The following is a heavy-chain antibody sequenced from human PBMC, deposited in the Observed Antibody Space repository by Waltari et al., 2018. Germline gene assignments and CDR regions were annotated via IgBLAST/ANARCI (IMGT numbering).Heavy chain of an antibody. CDR2: INHSGST. V-gene: IGHV4-34*01. D-gene: IGHD2-15*01. CDR1: GGSFSGYY. Sequence: QVQLQQWGAGLLKPSETLSLTCAVYGGSFSGYYWSWIRPPPGKGLEWIGEINHSGSTNYNPALKSRVTISVDTSQNQFSLKLSSVTAADTAVYYCASLGYCSGGSCYARGARHDYWGQGTLVTVSS. J-gene: IGHJ4*02. CDR3: ASLGYCSGGSCYARGARHDY.